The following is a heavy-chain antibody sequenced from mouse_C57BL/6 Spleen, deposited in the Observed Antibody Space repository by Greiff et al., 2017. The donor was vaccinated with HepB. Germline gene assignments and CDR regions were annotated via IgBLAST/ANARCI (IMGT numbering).Heavy chain of an antibody. V-gene: IGHV1-81*01. CDR1: GYTFTSYG. CDR2: IYPRSGNT. J-gene: IGHJ2*01. Sequence: QVQLQQSGAELARPGASVKLSCKASGYTFTSYGISWMKQRTGQGLEWIGEIYPRSGNTYYNEKFKGKATLTADKSSSTAYMELRSLTSEDSAVYFCARPFHYYGSRGSSYYFDYWGQGTTLTVSS. D-gene: IGHD1-1*01. CDR3: ARPFHYYGSRGSSYYFDY.